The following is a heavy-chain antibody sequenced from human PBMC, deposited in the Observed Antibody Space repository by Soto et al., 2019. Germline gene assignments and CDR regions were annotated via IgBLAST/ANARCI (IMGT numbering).Heavy chain of an antibody. CDR3: ARQTTYYYDSSGYYFDY. CDR2: IYWDDDK. D-gene: IGHD3-22*01. V-gene: IGHV2-5*02. Sequence: QITLKESGPTLVKPTQTLTLTCTFSGFSLSTSGVGVGWIRQPPGKALEWLALIYWDDDKRYSPSLKSRLTITKDTSKNQVVRTMTNMDPVDTATYYCARQTTYYYDSSGYYFDYWGQGTLVTVSS. J-gene: IGHJ4*02. CDR1: GFSLSTSGVG.